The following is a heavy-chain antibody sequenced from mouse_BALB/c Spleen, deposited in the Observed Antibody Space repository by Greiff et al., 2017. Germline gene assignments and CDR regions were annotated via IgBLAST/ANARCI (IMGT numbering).Heavy chain of an antibody. Sequence: EVQLVESGPGLVKPSQSLSLTCTVTGYSITSDYAWNWIRQFPGNKLEWMGYISYSGSTSYNPSLKSRISITRDTSKNQFFLQLNSVTTEDTATYYCARSPYGNYVYWYFDVWGAGTTVTVSS. CDR1: GYSITSDYA. V-gene: IGHV3-2*02. CDR2: ISYSGST. J-gene: IGHJ1*01. CDR3: ARSPYGNYVYWYFDV. D-gene: IGHD2-1*01.